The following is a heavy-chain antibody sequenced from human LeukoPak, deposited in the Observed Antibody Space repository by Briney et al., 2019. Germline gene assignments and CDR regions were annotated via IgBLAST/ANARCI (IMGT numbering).Heavy chain of an antibody. D-gene: IGHD2-8*02. CDR3: ARGYSTGTPFFDY. V-gene: IGHV4-39*01. CDR2: NYYNEST. Sequence: SETLSLTCSVSGGPMSSRSYYWGWIRQSPGKGLEWIGSNYYNESTYYNPSFKSRVTIHVDMSENQFSLRLNSVTAADTAVYYCARGYSTGTPFFDYWGQGILVTVSS. J-gene: IGHJ4*02. CDR1: GGPMSSRSYY.